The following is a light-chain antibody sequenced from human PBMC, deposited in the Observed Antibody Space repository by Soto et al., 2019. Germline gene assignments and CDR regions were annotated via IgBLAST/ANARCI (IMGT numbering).Light chain of an antibody. CDR3: QHYNSYGT. Sequence: DIQMTQSPSSVSASVGDRVTITCRASQAIDSWLAWYQQKPGEAPKLLIFTGSLLHSGVPPRFSGSGSGTDFTLTISSLQPEDFATYYCQHYNSYGTFGQGTKVDIK. CDR2: TGS. J-gene: IGKJ1*01. V-gene: IGKV1-12*01. CDR1: QAIDSW.